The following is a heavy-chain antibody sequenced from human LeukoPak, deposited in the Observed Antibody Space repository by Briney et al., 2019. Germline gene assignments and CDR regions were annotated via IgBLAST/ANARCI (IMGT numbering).Heavy chain of an antibody. J-gene: IGHJ6*02. CDR1: GFTFGTYW. CDR2: IKEDGSEE. D-gene: IGHD6-13*01. CDR3: ARDPYSISWSYGMDV. Sequence: TGGSLRLSCTAPGFTFGTYWMSWVRQTPEKGLEWVANIKEDGSEEVYVDSVKGRFTISRDNAKSSLYLQMNSLRTEDTAVYYCARDPYSISWSYGMDVWGQGTTVTVSS. V-gene: IGHV3-7*05.